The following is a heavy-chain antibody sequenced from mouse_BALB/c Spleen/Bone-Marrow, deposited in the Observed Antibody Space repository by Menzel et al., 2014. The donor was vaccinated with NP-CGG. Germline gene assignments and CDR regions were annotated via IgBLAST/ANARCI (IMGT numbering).Heavy chain of an antibody. D-gene: IGHD1-1*01. CDR2: IYPGDDDT. Sequence: QVQLQQSGAELVRPGPSVKFSFKSSGYAFSRSWMNWVKQRPGQGLEWIGQIYPGDDDTNYSGKFKGRATLTADKSSGTAYMQLSSLTSEDFAVYFCAGSTPLAYWGQGTLVTVSA. CDR3: AGSTPLAY. V-gene: IGHV1-80*01. CDR1: GYAFSRSW. J-gene: IGHJ3*01.